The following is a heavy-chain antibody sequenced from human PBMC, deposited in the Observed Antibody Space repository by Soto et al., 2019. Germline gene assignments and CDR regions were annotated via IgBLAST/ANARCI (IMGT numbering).Heavy chain of an antibody. V-gene: IGHV1-46*01. CDR2: INPSGGST. D-gene: IGHD6-19*01. CDR1: GYTFTSYY. Sequence: ASVMVSCKASGYTFTSYYMHWVRQAPGQGLEWMGIINPSGGSTSYAQKFQGRVTMTRDTSTSTVYMELSSMRSEDTAVYYCARYRYRIGVAGTRYDYWGRGTLDTVSS. CDR3: ARYRYRIGVAGTRYDY. J-gene: IGHJ4*02.